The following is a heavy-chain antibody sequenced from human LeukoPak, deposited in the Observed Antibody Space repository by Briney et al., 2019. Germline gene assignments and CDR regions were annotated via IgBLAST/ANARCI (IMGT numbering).Heavy chain of an antibody. V-gene: IGHV1-8*03. J-gene: IGHJ4*02. CDR2: MNPNNGDS. Sequence: ASVRVSCKASGYTLTSYHINWVRQASGQGLEWMGWMNPNNGDSGYAQNFQGRVTITTDTSINTAYMELRILRSDDTAVYFCARTTSLTASGCDYWGQGTLVTVSS. D-gene: IGHD4-17*01. CDR3: ARTTSLTASGCDY. CDR1: GYTLTSYH.